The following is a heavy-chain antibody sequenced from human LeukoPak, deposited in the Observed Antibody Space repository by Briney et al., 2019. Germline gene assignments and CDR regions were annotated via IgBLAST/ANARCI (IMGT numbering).Heavy chain of an antibody. D-gene: IGHD6-13*01. CDR1: GFTFSWYW. J-gene: IGHJ4*02. Sequence: GGSLRLSCAASGFTFSWYWMSWVRQAPGKGLEWVANIKEDGSIKYYVDSVKGRLTISRDNAKSSVYLQVNSLRAEDTALYYCARIGYSSSSIDYWAREPWSPSPQ. CDR3: ARIGYSSSSIDY. V-gene: IGHV3-7*01. CDR2: IKEDGSIK.